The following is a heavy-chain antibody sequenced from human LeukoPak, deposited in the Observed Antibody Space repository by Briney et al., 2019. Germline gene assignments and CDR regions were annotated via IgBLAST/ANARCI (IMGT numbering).Heavy chain of an antibody. V-gene: IGHV1-46*01. CDR3: ARAPYGDYGRVDY. CDR1: GYSFTSYG. D-gene: IGHD4-17*01. CDR2: INPSGGST. Sequence: ASVKVSCKASGYSFTSYGISWVRQAPGQGLEWMGIINPSGGSTSYAQKFQGRVTMTRDTSTSTVYMELSSLRSEDTAVYYCARAPYGDYGRVDYWGQGTLVTVSS. J-gene: IGHJ4*02.